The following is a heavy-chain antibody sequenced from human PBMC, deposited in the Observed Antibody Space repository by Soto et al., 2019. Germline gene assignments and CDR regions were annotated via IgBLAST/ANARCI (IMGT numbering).Heavy chain of an antibody. Sequence: GGSLRLSCAASGFDVSVNYMSWVRQAPGKGLEWVSIIYSGGTTDYADSVKGRFTISRDNSKNTMYLQMNSLRAEDTAVYYCARDGPYSSAYYVDYFWGQGTLVTVSS. CDR1: GFDVSVNY. CDR3: ARDGPYSSAYYVDYF. V-gene: IGHV3-66*01. J-gene: IGHJ4*02. D-gene: IGHD6-19*01. CDR2: IYSGGTT.